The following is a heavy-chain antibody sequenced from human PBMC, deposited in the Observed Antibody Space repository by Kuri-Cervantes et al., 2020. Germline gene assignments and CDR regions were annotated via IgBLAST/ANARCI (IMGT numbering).Heavy chain of an antibody. CDR3: ARDFGYQLLYRVVDY. D-gene: IGHD2-2*02. CDR2: IRSSNSYI. V-gene: IGHV3-21*01. Sequence: GESLKISCASSGFTFSSYSMNWVRQAPGKGLEWFSSIRSSNSYIYYAGSVKGRFTISRDNATNSLYLQMNSLRAEDTAVYYCARDFGYQLLYRVVDYWGQGTLVTVSS. J-gene: IGHJ4*02. CDR1: GFTFSSYS.